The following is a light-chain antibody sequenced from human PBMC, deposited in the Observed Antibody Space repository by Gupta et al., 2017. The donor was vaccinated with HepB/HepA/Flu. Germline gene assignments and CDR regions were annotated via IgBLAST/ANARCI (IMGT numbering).Light chain of an antibody. CDR2: EVT. Sequence: SALTQPPSASGSPGQSVTISCTGTSSDVVDYNYFSWYQQHPGKAPKLMVYEVTKRPSGVPDRFSGSKSGNTASLTVSGRQAEDEADYYGSSYAGTNSLVFGGGTKLTVL. CDR1: SSDVVDYNY. V-gene: IGLV2-8*01. J-gene: IGLJ3*02. CDR3: SSYAGTNSLV.